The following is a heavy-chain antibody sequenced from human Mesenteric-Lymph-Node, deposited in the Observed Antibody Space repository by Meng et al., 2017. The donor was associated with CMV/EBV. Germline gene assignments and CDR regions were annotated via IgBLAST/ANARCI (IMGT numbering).Heavy chain of an antibody. J-gene: IGHJ4*02. Sequence: GESLKISCTASGFTFGDYAMSWVRQAPGKGLEWVGFIRSKAYGGTTEYAASVKGRFTISRDDSKSIAYLQMNSLKTEDTAVYYCTRDKLWFGELSTLDYWGQGTLVTVSS. D-gene: IGHD3-10*01. CDR2: IRSKAYGGTT. CDR3: TRDKLWFGELSTLDY. V-gene: IGHV3-49*04. CDR1: GFTFGDYA.